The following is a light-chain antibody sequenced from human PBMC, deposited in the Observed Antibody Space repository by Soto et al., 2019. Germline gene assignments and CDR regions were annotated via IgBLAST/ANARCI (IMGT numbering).Light chain of an antibody. J-gene: IGLJ3*02. V-gene: IGLV2-14*01. CDR2: AVN. CDR1: SSDVGAYNF. Sequence: QSALTKPASVSGSPGQSITISCTGTSSDVGAYNFVSWYQQHPGKAPKLMIYAVNNRPSWVSDRFSGSKSGNTASLTISGLQAEDEADYYCSSYTVSTTLVLFGGGTKVTVL. CDR3: SSYTVSTTLVL.